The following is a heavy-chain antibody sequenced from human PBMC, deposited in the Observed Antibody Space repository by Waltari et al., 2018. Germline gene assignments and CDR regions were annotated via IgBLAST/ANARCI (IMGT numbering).Heavy chain of an antibody. CDR2: IIPISHTT. CDR1: GGTFSTFT. Sequence: QVQVVQSGAEMKEPGSSVKVSATTSGGTFSTFTINWVRQAPGRGLEWMGRIIPISHTTKYAQKFQGRVTITADTTTNTAYMELSGLRSEDTAIYYCARGRGAWGQGTMVTVSS. CDR3: ARGRGA. V-gene: IGHV1-69*08. J-gene: IGHJ3*01.